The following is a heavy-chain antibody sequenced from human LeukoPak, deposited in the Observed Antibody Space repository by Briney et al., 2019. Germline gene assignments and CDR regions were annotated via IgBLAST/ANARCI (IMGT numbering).Heavy chain of an antibody. J-gene: IGHJ4*02. CDR1: GGSFSGYY. D-gene: IGHD3-10*01. CDR2: INHSGST. V-gene: IGHV4-34*01. Sequence: SETLSLTCAVYGGSFSGYYWSWSRQPPGKGLEWIGEINHSGSTNYNPSLKSRVTISVDTSKNQFSLKLSSVTAADTAVYYCARGLMVRGVFDYWGQGTLVTVSS. CDR3: ARGLMVRGVFDY.